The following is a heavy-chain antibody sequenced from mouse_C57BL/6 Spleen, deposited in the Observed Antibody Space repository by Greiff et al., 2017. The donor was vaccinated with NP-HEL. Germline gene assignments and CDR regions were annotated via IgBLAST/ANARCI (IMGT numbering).Heavy chain of an antibody. CDR1: GFTFSSYA. D-gene: IGHD2-5*01. Sequence: EVQRVESGGGLVKPGGSLKLSCAASGFTFSSYAMSWVRQTPEKRLEWVATISDGGSYTYYPDNVKGRFTISRDNAKNNLYLQMSHLKSEDTGMYYCARESYSNYPYAMDYWGQGTSVTVSS. V-gene: IGHV5-4*01. CDR2: ISDGGSYT. J-gene: IGHJ4*01. CDR3: ARESYSNYPYAMDY.